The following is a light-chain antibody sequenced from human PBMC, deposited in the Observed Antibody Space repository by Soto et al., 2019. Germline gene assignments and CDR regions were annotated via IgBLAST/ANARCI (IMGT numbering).Light chain of an antibody. Sequence: DVQMTQSPSSLSASVGDRVTITCQASQDITNFLIWYQQKPGKAPRLLIYDASNLEAGVPSRFSGSGSGTDFALTISSLEPEDIATYYCLQYDDLPYGFGQGTRLEIK. J-gene: IGKJ2*03. CDR2: DAS. CDR3: LQYDDLPYG. CDR1: QDITNF. V-gene: IGKV1-33*01.